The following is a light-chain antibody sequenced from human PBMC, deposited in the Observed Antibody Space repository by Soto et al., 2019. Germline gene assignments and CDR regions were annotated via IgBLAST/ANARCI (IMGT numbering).Light chain of an antibody. J-gene: IGLJ1*01. V-gene: IGLV2-14*01. Sequence: QSALTQPASVSGSPGQSITISCTGTSSDVGGYNYVSWYQQHPGKAPKLMIYEVSNRPSGVSNRFSGSKSGNTASLTISGRQAEDEAVYYCSSYTRRSPYDFGTGTKVTVL. CDR2: EVS. CDR1: SSDVGGYNY. CDR3: SSYTRRSPYD.